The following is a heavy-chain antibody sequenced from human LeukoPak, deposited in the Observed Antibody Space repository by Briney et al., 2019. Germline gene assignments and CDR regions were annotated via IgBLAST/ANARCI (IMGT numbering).Heavy chain of an antibody. V-gene: IGHV1-69*06. CDR1: GGTFSSYA. CDR3: ARDKGRKIPYYYYYMDV. CDR2: IIPIFGTA. D-gene: IGHD2-21*01. J-gene: IGHJ6*03. Sequence: SVKVSCKASGGTFSSYAISWVRQAPGQGLEWMGGIIPIFGTANYAQKFQGRVTITADKSTSSAYMELSSLRSEDTAVYYCARDKGRKIPYYYYYMDVWDKGTTVTVSS.